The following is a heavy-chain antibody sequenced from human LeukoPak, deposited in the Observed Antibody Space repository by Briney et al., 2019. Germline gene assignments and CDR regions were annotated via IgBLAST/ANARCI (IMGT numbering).Heavy chain of an antibody. Sequence: GGSLRLSCAVSGHTFNTYDTNWARQAPGGGLEGVLDISGSGGSTYYADSVKGRFTISRDKPKNTLYVQVKSLRAEDTAVYYCAKGELSDFDYWGQGTLV. D-gene: IGHD1-26*01. CDR1: GHTFNTYD. CDR3: AKGELSDFDY. V-gene: IGHV3-23*01. J-gene: IGHJ4*02. CDR2: ISGSGGST.